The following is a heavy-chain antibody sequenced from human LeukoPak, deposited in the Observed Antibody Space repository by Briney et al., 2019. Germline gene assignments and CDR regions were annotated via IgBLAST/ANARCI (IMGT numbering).Heavy chain of an antibody. CDR2: ISGSGGST. D-gene: IGHD3-10*01. J-gene: IGHJ1*01. V-gene: IGHV3-23*01. CDR3: AKLLHYSITMVRDPAEYFQH. Sequence: PGGSLRLSCAASGFTFSSYAMSWVRQAPGKGLEWVSAISGSGGSTYYADSVKGRFTISRDNSKNTLYLQMNSLRAEDTAVYYCAKLLHYSITMVRDPAEYFQHWGQGTLVTVSS. CDR1: GFTFSSYA.